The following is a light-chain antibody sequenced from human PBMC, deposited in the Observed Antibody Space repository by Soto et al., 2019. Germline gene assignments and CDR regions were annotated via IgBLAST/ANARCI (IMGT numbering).Light chain of an antibody. J-gene: IGKJ2*01. CDR3: HQYGSSPYT. V-gene: IGKV3-20*01. Sequence: EIVVTQSPGTLSLSPGERATLSCRASQSVSSSYLAWYQQKPGQAPRLLIYGASSRATGIPDRFSGSGSGTDFTLNISRLEPEDFAVYYCHQYGSSPYTFGQGTKLEIK. CDR1: QSVSSSY. CDR2: GAS.